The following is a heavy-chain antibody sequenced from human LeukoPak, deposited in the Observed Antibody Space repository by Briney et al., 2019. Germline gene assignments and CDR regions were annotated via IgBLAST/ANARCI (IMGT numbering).Heavy chain of an antibody. CDR2: ISYDGSNK. V-gene: IGHV3-30*03. J-gene: IGHJ4*02. D-gene: IGHD1-1*01. Sequence: GRSLRLSCAASGFTFSSYGMHWVRQAPGKGLEWVAVISYDGSNKYYADSVKGRFTISRDNSKNTLYLQMNSLRAEDTAVYYCARGPTKRQYYFDYWGQGTLVTVSS. CDR3: ARGPTKRQYYFDY. CDR1: GFTFSSYG.